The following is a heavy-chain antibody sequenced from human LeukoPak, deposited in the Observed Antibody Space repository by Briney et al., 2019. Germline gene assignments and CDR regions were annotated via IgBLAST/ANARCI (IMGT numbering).Heavy chain of an antibody. J-gene: IGHJ5*02. CDR3: ARILA. Sequence: GGSLRLSCVASGFTFTNYWMNWVRQTPGKGLEWVANIKPDGSGKYYVDSVKGRFTISRDNAKNSLYLQMDSLRAEDTAVYYCARILAWGQGTLVTVSS. CDR2: IKPDGSGK. CDR1: GFTFTNYW. V-gene: IGHV3-7*03. D-gene: IGHD2-15*01.